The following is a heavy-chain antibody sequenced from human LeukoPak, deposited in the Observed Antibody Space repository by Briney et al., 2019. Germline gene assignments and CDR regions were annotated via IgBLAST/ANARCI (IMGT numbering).Heavy chain of an antibody. J-gene: IGHJ4*02. CDR1: GFTFSSYA. CDR2: ISYDGSNK. V-gene: IGHV3-30-3*01. Sequence: PGGSLRLSCAASGFTFSSYAMHCVRQAQGKGLGGGAVISYDGSNKYYADSVKGRFTISRDNSKNTLYLQMNSLRAEDTAVYYSARDEGIVLVTTNFDYWGQGTLVTVSS. CDR3: ARDEGIVLVTTNFDY. D-gene: IGHD3-22*01.